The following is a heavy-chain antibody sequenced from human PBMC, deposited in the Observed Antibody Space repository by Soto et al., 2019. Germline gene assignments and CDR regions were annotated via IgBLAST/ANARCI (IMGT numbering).Heavy chain of an antibody. Sequence: PGGSLRLSFAASGFTFSSYAMHWVRQAPGKGLEWVAVISYDGSNKYYADSVKGRFTISRDNSKNMLYLQMNSLRAEDTAVFYCARDSQWHSNPWYYFDCWGQGTPVTVSS. V-gene: IGHV3-30-3*01. CDR1: GFTFSSYA. D-gene: IGHD6-19*01. CDR2: ISYDGSNK. J-gene: IGHJ4*02. CDR3: ARDSQWHSNPWYYFDC.